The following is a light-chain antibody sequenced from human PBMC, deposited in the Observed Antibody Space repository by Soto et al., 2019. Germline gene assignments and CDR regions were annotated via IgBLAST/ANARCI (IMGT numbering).Light chain of an antibody. CDR3: SSYTSTYSLV. CDR2: DVN. J-gene: IGLJ1*01. V-gene: IGLV2-14*03. CDR1: IDDVGAYNY. Sequence: QSVLTQPASVSGSPGQSITISCTGTIDDVGAYNYVSWYQQRPGSAPQLIMYDVNNRPSGASHRFSGSKSGHTAYLTISGLHSDDEANYHCSSYTSTYSLVFGTGTKLTVL.